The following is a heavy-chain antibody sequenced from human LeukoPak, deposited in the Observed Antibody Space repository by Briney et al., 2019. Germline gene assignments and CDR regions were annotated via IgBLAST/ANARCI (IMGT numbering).Heavy chain of an antibody. CDR1: GFTFSRYS. D-gene: IGHD6-25*01. J-gene: IGHJ6*04. CDR3: ARDGTPSYTSGWVYMDA. CDR2: VNSDGSGT. Sequence: PGGSLRLSCAASGFTFSRYSMHWVRQAPGKGLVWVSHVNSDGSGTDYADSVKGRFTISRDNAKNSLFLQMNSLRGEDTAVYYCARDGTPSYTSGWVYMDAWGKGTTVTISS. V-gene: IGHV3-74*01.